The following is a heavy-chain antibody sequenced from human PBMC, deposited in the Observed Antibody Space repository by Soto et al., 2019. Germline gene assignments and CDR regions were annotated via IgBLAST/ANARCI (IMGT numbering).Heavy chain of an antibody. CDR3: ARGTNYYDSSGYYY. Sequence: SETLSLSCTVSGGSISSYYWSSIRQPPGKGLEWIGYIYYSGSTNYNPSLKSRVTISVDTSKNQFSLKLSSVTAADTAVYYCARGTNYYDSSGYYYWGQGTLVTVSS. CDR1: GGSISSYY. V-gene: IGHV4-59*01. J-gene: IGHJ4*02. D-gene: IGHD3-22*01. CDR2: IYYSGST.